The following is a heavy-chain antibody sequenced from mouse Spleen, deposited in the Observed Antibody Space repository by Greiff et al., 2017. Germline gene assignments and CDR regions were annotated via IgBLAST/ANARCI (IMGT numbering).Heavy chain of an antibody. CDR2: IYPGNSDT. J-gene: IGHJ2*01. Sequence: VQLQQSGTVLARPGASVKMSCKTSGYTFTSYWMHWVKQRPGQGLEWIGAIYPGNSDTSYNQKFKGKAKLTAVTSASTAYLELSSLTNEDSAGDFCTKSTTVVATDGYWGQGTTGTVSS. D-gene: IGHD1-1*01. CDR1: GYTFTSYW. CDR3: TKSTTVVATDGY. V-gene: IGHV1-5*01.